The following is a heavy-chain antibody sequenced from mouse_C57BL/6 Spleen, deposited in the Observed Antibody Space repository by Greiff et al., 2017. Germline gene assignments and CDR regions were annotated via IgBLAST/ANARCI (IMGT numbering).Heavy chain of an antibody. CDR3: ARHEEEGGSSYLYYAMDY. J-gene: IGHJ4*01. CDR1: GYTFTEYT. CDR2: FYPGSGSI. V-gene: IGHV1-62-2*01. Sequence: QVQLQQSGAELVKPGASVKLSCKASGYTFTEYTIHWVKQRSGQGLEWIGWFYPGSGSIKYNEKFKDKATLTADKSSSTVYMELSRLTSEDSAVXFCARHEEEGGSSYLYYAMDYWGQGTSVTVSS. D-gene: IGHD1-1*01.